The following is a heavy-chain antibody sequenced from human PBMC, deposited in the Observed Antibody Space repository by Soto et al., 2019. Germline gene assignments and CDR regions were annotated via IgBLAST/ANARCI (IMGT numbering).Heavy chain of an antibody. CDR1: GYTFTSYG. D-gene: IGHD6-13*01. V-gene: IGHV1-18*04. CDR2: ISGYNGDT. J-gene: IGHJ4*02. CDR3: ARAPQTVAGAGIWY. Sequence: QVQLVQSGAEVKKPGASVKVSCKASGYTFTSYGISWVRQAPGQGLEWMGWISGYNGDTNYAQKLQGRVTMTTDTSTSKAYMELRSLGSDDTAVYYCARAPQTVAGAGIWYWGQGTLVTVSS.